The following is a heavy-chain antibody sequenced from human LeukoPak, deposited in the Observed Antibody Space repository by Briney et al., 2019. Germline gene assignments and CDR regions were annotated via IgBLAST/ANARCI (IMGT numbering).Heavy chain of an antibody. J-gene: IGHJ4*02. CDR1: GFTFTHYY. V-gene: IGHV1-46*01. Sequence: ASVKVSCKASGFTFTHYYIHWVRQARGQGLEWMGRIDGETGNTRYAQNFQGRVTMTRDTSTSTVYMELSSLRFEDTADYYCARDPGGNYFGPGTFAYWGQGTLLTVSS. D-gene: IGHD3-10*01. CDR3: ARDPGGNYFGPGTFAY. CDR2: IDGETGNT.